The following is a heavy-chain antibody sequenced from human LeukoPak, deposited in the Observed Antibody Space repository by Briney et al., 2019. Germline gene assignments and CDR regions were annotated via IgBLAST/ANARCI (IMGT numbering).Heavy chain of an antibody. D-gene: IGHD3-22*01. J-gene: IGHJ4*02. V-gene: IGHV3-30-3*01. CDR2: ISFDGSNK. CDR1: GFIFSNYA. Sequence: GGSLRLSCAASGFIFSNYAMHWVRQTPGKGLEWVATISFDGSNKYYADSVKGRFTISRDNSRNTLYLQMNSLRTEDTAVYFCAREGDYYVSSGYYYYWGQGTLVTVPS. CDR3: AREGDYYVSSGYYYY.